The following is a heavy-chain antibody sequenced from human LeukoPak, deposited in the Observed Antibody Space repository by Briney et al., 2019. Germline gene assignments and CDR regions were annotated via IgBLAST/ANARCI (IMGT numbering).Heavy chain of an antibody. D-gene: IGHD4-23*01. V-gene: IGHV1-69*13. J-gene: IGHJ5*02. Sequence: ASVKVSCKASGGTFSSYAISWVRQAPGQGLEWTGGIIPIFGTANYAQKFQGRVTITADESTSTAYMELSSLRSEDTAVYYCAREITPVRGWFDPWGQGTLVTVSS. CDR3: AREITPVRGWFDP. CDR1: GGTFSSYA. CDR2: IIPIFGTA.